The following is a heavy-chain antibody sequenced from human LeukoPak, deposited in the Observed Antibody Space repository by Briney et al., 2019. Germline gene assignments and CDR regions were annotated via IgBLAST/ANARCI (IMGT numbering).Heavy chain of an antibody. CDR2: IWYGGSNK. J-gene: IGHJ3*02. Sequence: PGGSLRLSCAASGFTFSSYGMHWVRQAPGKGLEWVAVIWYGGSNKYYADSVKGRFTISRDNSKNTLYLQMNSLRAEDTAVYYCAKWWLVGAFDIWGQATMVTVSS. V-gene: IGHV3-30*02. CDR3: AKWWLVGAFDI. CDR1: GFTFSSYG. D-gene: IGHD5-12*01.